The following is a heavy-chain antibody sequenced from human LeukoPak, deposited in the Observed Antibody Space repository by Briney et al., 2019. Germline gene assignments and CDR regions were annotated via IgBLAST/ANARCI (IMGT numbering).Heavy chain of an antibody. CDR1: GFTFSSHA. Sequence: GGSLRLSCAASGFTFSSHAMSWVRQAPGKGLEWVSAISGSGGSTYYADSVKGRFTISRDNSKNTLYLQMNSLRAEDTAVYYCAKDPYSGSYYDYWGQGTLVTVSS. CDR3: AKDPYSGSYYDY. CDR2: ISGSGGST. J-gene: IGHJ4*02. D-gene: IGHD1-26*01. V-gene: IGHV3-23*01.